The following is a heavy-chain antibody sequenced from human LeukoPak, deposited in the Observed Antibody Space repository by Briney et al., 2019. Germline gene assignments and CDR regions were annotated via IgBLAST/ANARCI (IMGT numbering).Heavy chain of an antibody. D-gene: IGHD2-8*02. J-gene: IGHJ4*02. CDR2: IYTSGST. V-gene: IGHV4-61*09. CDR3: ARDPFVPGETGGYDY. Sequence: PSETLSLTCTVSGGSISSGSYYWNWIRQPAGKGLEWIGHIYTSGSTNYNPSLKSRVTISIDTSKNQFSLKLSSVTAADTAVYYCARDPFVPGETGGYDYWGQGTLVTVSS. CDR1: GGSISSGSYY.